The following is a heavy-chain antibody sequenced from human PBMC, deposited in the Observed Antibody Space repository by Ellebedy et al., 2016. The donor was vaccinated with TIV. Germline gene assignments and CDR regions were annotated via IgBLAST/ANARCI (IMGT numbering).Heavy chain of an antibody. Sequence: ASVKVSCKASGYKFTSYGISWVRQAPGQGLEWMGWISAFNGDTNYAQKFQGRVTMTTDTLTRTAYMELRSLRSDETAVYYCARGFYERFDPWGQGTLVTVSS. CDR3: ARGFYERFDP. D-gene: IGHD2/OR15-2a*01. V-gene: IGHV1-18*04. CDR2: ISAFNGDT. J-gene: IGHJ5*02. CDR1: GYKFTSYG.